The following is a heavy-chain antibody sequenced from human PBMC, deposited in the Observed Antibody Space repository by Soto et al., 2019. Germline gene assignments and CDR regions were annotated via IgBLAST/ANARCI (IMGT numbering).Heavy chain of an antibody. CDR2: ISYDGSNK. V-gene: IGHV3-30*18. J-gene: IGHJ6*02. D-gene: IGHD4-17*01. CDR3: AKEIRTVGYYYGMDV. Sequence: QVQLVESGGGVVQPGRSLRLSCAASGFTFSSYGMHWVRQAPGKGLEWVAVISYDGSNKYYADSVKGRFTISRDNSKNTLYLQMNGLRAEDTAVYYCAKEIRTVGYYYGMDVWGQGTTVTVSS. CDR1: GFTFSSYG.